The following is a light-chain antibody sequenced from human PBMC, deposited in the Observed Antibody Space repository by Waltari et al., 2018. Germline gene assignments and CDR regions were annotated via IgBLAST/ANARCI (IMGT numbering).Light chain of an antibody. CDR3: QVWDARLDHL. V-gene: IGLV3-21*02. CDR1: YIAAYS. J-gene: IGLJ2*01. CDR2: DDS. Sequence: SYVVTQPPSVSVAPGQTATITCGADYIAAYSVPWYKQRPGRAPVLVVRDDSDRPSGIPERISGSTSANTATLTITGVEAGDEADYYCQVWDARLDHLFGGGTKLTVL.